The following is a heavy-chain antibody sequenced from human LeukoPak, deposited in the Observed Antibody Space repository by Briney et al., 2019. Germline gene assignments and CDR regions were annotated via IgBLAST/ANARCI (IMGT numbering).Heavy chain of an antibody. J-gene: IGHJ4*02. V-gene: IGHV1-18*01. D-gene: IGHD2-8*01. CDR3: ARDCSNGVCFPRDY. CDR1: GYTLSEYG. Sequence: GASVKVSCKASGYTLSEYGISWVRQAPGQGLEWVGWITTYNGEKIYSQKFQGRVTMTTDTSSGTYYMELRNLRSYDTAIYYSARDCSNGVCFPRDYWGQGPLVIVSS. CDR2: ITTYNGEK.